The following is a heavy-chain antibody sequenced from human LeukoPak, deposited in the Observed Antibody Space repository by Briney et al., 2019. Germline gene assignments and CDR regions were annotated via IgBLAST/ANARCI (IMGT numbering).Heavy chain of an antibody. J-gene: IGHJ3*02. CDR2: IYYTGST. CDR1: GYSIRSGYY. Sequence: SETLSLTYTVSGYSIRSGYYWGWIRQPPGKGLEWIGSIYYTGSTYYNTSLKSRVTISVDTSKNQFSLKLNSVTVADTAVYYCVRDRGAFDIWGQGTMVTVSS. CDR3: VRDRGAFDI. D-gene: IGHD5-12*01. V-gene: IGHV4-38-2*02.